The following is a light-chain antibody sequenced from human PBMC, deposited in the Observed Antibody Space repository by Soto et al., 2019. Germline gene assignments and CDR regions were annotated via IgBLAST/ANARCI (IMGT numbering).Light chain of an antibody. J-gene: IGKJ2*01. CDR3: LQDFNFPFT. CDR1: QDIRNH. Sequence: AIQMTQSPSSLSASVGDRVTITCRASQDIRNHLAWYQQKPGTAPKVLISAASSLQTGVPSRFSGIGSGTDFTLTISSLQPEDFATYYCLQDFNFPFTFGQGTKLEVK. V-gene: IGKV1-6*01. CDR2: AAS.